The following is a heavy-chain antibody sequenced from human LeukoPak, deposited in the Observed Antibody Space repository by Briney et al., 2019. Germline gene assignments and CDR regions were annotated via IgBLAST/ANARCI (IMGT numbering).Heavy chain of an antibody. D-gene: IGHD4-23*01. CDR2: ISGSGGST. CDR3: VTHEVTVVTRSTFDY. V-gene: IGHV3-23*01. Sequence: GGSLRLSCAASGFTFSSYGMSWVRQAPGKGLEWVSAISGSGGSTYYADSVKGRFTISRDNSKNSVYLQMHSLRVEDTAIYYCVTHEVTVVTRSTFDYWGQGTLVTVSS. J-gene: IGHJ4*02. CDR1: GFTFSSYG.